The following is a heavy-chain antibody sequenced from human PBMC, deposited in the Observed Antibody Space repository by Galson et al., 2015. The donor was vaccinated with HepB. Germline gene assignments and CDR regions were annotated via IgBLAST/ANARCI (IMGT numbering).Heavy chain of an antibody. V-gene: IGHV1-69*13. D-gene: IGHD2-15*01. CDR2: IIPIFGTA. Sequence: SVKVSCKASGGTFSSYAISWVRQAPGQGLEWMGGIIPIFGTANYAQKFQGRVTITADESTSTAYMELSSLRSEDTAVYYCARDESYCSGGSCYRGTYIYYYGMDVWGQGTTVTVSS. CDR1: GGTFSSYA. J-gene: IGHJ6*02. CDR3: ARDESYCSGGSCYRGTYIYYYGMDV.